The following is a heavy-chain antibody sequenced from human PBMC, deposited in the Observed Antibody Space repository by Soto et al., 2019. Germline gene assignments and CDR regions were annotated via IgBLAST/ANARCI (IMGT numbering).Heavy chain of an antibody. Sequence: SETLSLTCTVSGGSISSGDYYWCWIRQPPGKGLEWIGYLYYSGSTYYNPSLKSRVTISVDTSKNQFSLKLSSVTAADTAVYYCAREGYGSGDHHYRLAVPGQRTTVTVSS. D-gene: IGHD1-26*01. CDR1: GGSISSGDYY. CDR2: LYYSGST. V-gene: IGHV4-30-4*01. CDR3: AREGYGSGDHHYRLAV. J-gene: IGHJ6*02.